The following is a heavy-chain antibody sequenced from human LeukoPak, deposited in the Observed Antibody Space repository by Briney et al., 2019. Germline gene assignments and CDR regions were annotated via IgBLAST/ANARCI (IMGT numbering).Heavy chain of an antibody. CDR1: GFTFSSHG. D-gene: IGHD6-13*01. CDR2: ITSGTRT. CDR3: ARGIAAAGNFRNYYYYMDV. Sequence: GGTLRLSCVASGFTFSSHGMNWVRQAPGKGLEWVSGITSGTRTYYADSVKGRFPISRDNSKNTMYLQMNSLRAEDTAVYYCARGIAAAGNFRNYYYYMDVWGKGTTVTVSS. V-gene: IGHV3-23*01. J-gene: IGHJ6*03.